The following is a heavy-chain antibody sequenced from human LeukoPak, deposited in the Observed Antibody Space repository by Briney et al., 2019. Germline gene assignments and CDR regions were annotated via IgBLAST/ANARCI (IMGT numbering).Heavy chain of an antibody. D-gene: IGHD6-19*01. CDR1: GFTFSSYG. CDR2: IWYDGSNK. CDR3: ARDLDSSGWGYFDY. Sequence: GGSLRLSCAASGFTFSSYGMHWVRQAPGKGLEWVAVIWYDGSNKYYADSVKGRFTISRDNSKNTLYLQMNSLRAEDTAVYYCARDLDSSGWGYFDYWGQGILVTVSS. J-gene: IGHJ4*02. V-gene: IGHV3-33*08.